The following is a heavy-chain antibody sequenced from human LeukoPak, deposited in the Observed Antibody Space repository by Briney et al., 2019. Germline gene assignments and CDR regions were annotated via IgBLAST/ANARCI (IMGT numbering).Heavy chain of an antibody. CDR3: ARDWLAVAGTGDY. CDR1: GFTFSSYS. CDR2: ISSSSSYI. J-gene: IGHJ4*02. Sequence: GGSLRLSCAASGFTFSSYSTNWVRQAPGKGLEWVSSISSSSSYIYYADSVKGRFTISRDNAKNSLYLQMNSLRAEDTAVYYCARDWLAVAGTGDYWGQGTLVTVSS. D-gene: IGHD6-19*01. V-gene: IGHV3-21*01.